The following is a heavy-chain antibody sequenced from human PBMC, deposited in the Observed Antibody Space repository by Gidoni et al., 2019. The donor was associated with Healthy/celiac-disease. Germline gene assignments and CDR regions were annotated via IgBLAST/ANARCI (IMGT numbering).Heavy chain of an antibody. J-gene: IGHJ4*02. CDR2: ISSSSSYI. CDR1: GFTFSSYS. Sequence: EVQLVESGGGLVKPGGSLRLSCAASGFTFSSYSMNWVRQAPGKGLEWVSSISSSSSYIYYADAVKGRFTISRDNAKNSLYLQMNSLRAEDTAVYYCASLYNWNGVDYWGQGTLVTVSS. V-gene: IGHV3-21*01. CDR3: ASLYNWNGVDY. D-gene: IGHD1-1*01.